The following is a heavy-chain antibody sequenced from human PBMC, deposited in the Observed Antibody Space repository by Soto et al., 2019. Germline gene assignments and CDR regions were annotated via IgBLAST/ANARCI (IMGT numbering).Heavy chain of an antibody. CDR1: GYTFASYD. D-gene: IGHD2-2*02. CDR2: MNPNSGNT. J-gene: IGHJ6*01. CDR3: ARGARKYLLPLGV. V-gene: IGHV1-8*01. Sequence: QVQLVQSGAEVKKPGASVKVSCKASGYTFASYDINWVRQATGQGLERMGWMNPNSGNTGYAQKFQVRITMTRNTTIGIAYMERTSLKSEDTAVYYWARGARKYLLPLGVWGQGTTVTVSS.